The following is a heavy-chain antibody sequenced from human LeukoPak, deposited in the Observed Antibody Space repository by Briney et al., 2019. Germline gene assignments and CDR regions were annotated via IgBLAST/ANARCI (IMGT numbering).Heavy chain of an antibody. CDR2: INSDGSST. Sequence: PGGSLRLSCAASGFTFSSYWMHWVRQAPGKGLVWVSRINSDGSSTSYADSMKGRFTISRDNAKNTLYLQMNSLRAEDTAVYYCARSSYSNGEANDYWGQGTLVTVSS. D-gene: IGHD4-11*01. CDR1: GFTFSSYW. V-gene: IGHV3-74*01. CDR3: ARSSYSNGEANDY. J-gene: IGHJ4*02.